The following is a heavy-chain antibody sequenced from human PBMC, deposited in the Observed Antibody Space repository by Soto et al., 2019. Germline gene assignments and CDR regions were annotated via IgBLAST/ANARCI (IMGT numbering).Heavy chain of an antibody. J-gene: IGHJ6*03. CDR2: INSDGSST. V-gene: IGHV3-74*01. D-gene: IGHD4-17*01. Sequence: GGSLRLSCAASGFTFGSYWMHWVRQAPGKWLVWVSRINSDGSSTSYADSVKGRFTISRDNAKNTLYLQMNSLRAEDTAVYYCASDRGKYGYYYYYMDVWGKGTTVTVSS. CDR3: ASDRGKYGYYYYYMDV. CDR1: GFTFGSYW.